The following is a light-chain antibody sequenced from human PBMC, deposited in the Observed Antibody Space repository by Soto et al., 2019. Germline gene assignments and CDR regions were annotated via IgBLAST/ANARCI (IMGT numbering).Light chain of an antibody. CDR3: SSSIRNTSLVI. Sequence: QSALTQPASVSGSPGQSITISCTGTGSDVTTYNYVSWYQQHTDRAPKLVLYEVSNRPSGVSSRFSGSTSGNTASLTVSGLQDEDEADYFCSSSIRNTSLVIFGGGTKLTVL. J-gene: IGLJ2*01. V-gene: IGLV2-14*01. CDR2: EVS. CDR1: GSDVTTYNY.